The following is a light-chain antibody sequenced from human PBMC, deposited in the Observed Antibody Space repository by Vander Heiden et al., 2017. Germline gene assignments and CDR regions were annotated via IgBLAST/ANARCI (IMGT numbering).Light chain of an antibody. V-gene: IGKV3-11*01. J-gene: IGKJ3*01. CDR2: DAS. Sequence: EIVLTQSPTTLSLSPGERATLSCRASQRVSSYLDWYQQKPGQAPRLLIYDASNRANGIPARFTGTGSWTDFTLTSSSLVPEDFAVYYGGQRSIWRTFGHGTKVDIK. CDR1: QRVSSY. CDR3: GQRSIWRT.